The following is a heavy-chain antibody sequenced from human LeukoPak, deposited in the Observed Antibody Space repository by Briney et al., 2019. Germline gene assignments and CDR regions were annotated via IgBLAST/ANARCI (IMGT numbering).Heavy chain of an antibody. D-gene: IGHD5-12*01. V-gene: IGHV3-74*01. Sequence: GGSLRLSCAASGFTFSRYWMHWVRQAPGKGLVWVSRINSDGSTTSYADSVKGRFTISRHNAKNTLYLQMNSLRAEDTAVYYCARAGGYSSYHPIGYWGQGSLVTVSS. CDR2: INSDGSTT. J-gene: IGHJ4*02. CDR1: GFTFSRYW. CDR3: ARAGGYSSYHPIGY.